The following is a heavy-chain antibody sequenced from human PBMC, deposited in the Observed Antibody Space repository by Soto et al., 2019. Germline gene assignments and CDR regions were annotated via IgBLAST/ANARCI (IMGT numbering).Heavy chain of an antibody. CDR3: ARGEDPSEETAAGTGGYAFDI. CDR2: IYYSGST. Sequence: SETLSLTCTVSGGSISSGDYYWSWIRQPPGKGLEWIGYIYYSGSTYYNPSLKSRVTISVDTSKNQFSLKLSSVTAADTAVYYCARGEDPSEETAAGTGGYAFDIWGQGTMVNVS. J-gene: IGHJ3*02. V-gene: IGHV4-30-4*01. D-gene: IGHD6-13*01. CDR1: GGSISSGDYY.